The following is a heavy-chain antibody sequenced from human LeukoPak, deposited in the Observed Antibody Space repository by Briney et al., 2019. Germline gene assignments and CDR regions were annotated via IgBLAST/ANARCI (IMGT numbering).Heavy chain of an antibody. J-gene: IGHJ4*02. V-gene: IGHV4-61*02. Sequence: SETLSLTCTVSGGSISSGSYDWSWIRQPAGKGLEWIGRIYTSGSTNYNPSLKSRVTISVDTSKNQFSLKLSSVTAADTAVYYCARLDVGSGYLIDYWGQGTLVTVSS. D-gene: IGHD5-12*01. CDR1: GGSISSGSYD. CDR3: ARLDVGSGYLIDY. CDR2: IYTSGST.